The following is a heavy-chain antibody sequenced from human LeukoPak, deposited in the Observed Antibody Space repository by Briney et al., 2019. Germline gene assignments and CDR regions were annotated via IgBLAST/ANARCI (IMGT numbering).Heavy chain of an antibody. J-gene: IGHJ4*02. CDR3: ARLVVWSDGQSDY. CDR1: GGSFSGYY. D-gene: IGHD1-1*01. Sequence: SETLSLTCAVYGGSFSGYYWSWIRQPPGKGLEWIGEINHSGSTNYNPSLKSRVTISVDTSKNQFSLKLSSVTAADTAVYYCARLVVWSDGQSDYWGQGTLVTVSS. CDR2: INHSGST. V-gene: IGHV4-34*01.